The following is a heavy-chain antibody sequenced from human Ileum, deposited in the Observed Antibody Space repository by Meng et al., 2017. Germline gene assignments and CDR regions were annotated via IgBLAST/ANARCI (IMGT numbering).Heavy chain of an antibody. CDR2: IYFSGGT. CDR3: ATGSFSSDLPFDY. Sequence: GERQESGPGPGRPSETLSLTCTVSGGSVSSVPFFWSWIRQPPGKGLEWIGYIYFSGGTYYNPSLKSRVTISRDTSKKQFSLNLSSATAADTAVYYCATGSFSSDLPFDYWGQGTLVTVSS. J-gene: IGHJ4*02. CDR1: GGSVSSVPFF. D-gene: IGHD3-3*01. V-gene: IGHV4-61*01.